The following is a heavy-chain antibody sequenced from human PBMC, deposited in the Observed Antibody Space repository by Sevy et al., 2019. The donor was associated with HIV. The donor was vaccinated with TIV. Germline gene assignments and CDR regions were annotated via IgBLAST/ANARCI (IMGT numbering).Heavy chain of an antibody. D-gene: IGHD3-10*01. J-gene: IGHJ4*02. CDR1: GGSITSLY. Sequence: SETLSLTCTVSGGSITSLYWNWIRQPPGKVLEWIANIYYNGHINYNPSLKSRVTLSLVTSKKQFSLRLISVTAAYTAMYYCAGENASGRGYSWAQGTLVTVSS. CDR3: AGENASGRGYS. CDR2: IYYNGHI. V-gene: IGHV4-59*08.